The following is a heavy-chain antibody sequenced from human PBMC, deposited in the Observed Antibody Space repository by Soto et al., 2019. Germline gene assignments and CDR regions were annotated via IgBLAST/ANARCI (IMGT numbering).Heavy chain of an antibody. Sequence: QVQLQESGPGLVKPSQTLSLTCTVSGGSISSGGYYWSWIRQHPGNGLEWIGYIYYSGSTYYNPSLKSRVTISVDTSKNQFALKLSSVTAADTDVYYCARVAPAAYYGMDVWGQGATVTVSS. V-gene: IGHV4-31*03. J-gene: IGHJ6*02. CDR2: IYYSGST. CDR1: GGSISSGGYY. D-gene: IGHD2-2*01. CDR3: ARVAPAAYYGMDV.